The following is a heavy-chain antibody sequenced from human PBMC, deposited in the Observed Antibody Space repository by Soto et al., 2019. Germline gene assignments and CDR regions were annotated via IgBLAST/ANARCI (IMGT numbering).Heavy chain of an antibody. CDR3: FRDVGD. CDR1: GNIFTSQY. J-gene: IGHJ4*02. V-gene: IGHV1-46*03. Sequence: QVQLVQSGAEVKKPGASVKVSCKVSGNIFTSQYMHWVRQAPGQGLGWMAMINPSGGSTSYAQMFQGRVTMTREPSTSTVHMELSSLRSEDTAVYYCFRDVGDWGQGTLVTVS. CDR2: INPSGGST. D-gene: IGHD3-3*01.